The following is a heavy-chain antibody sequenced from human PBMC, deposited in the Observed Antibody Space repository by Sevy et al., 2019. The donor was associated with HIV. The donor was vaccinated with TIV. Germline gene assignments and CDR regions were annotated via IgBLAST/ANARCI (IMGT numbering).Heavy chain of an antibody. V-gene: IGHV4-39*01. CDR2: ISYSGRT. Sequence: SETLSLTCTVSGGSISSSSFWWAWIRQPPGEGLEWIGSISYSGRTYYNPSLNSRVTISGDTSKNQFSLRLSSVTAADTAVYYCVRTALGVAGQDFWGPEPWSPSPQ. J-gene: IGHJ4*01. CDR1: GGSISSSSFW. CDR3: VRTALGVAGQDF. D-gene: IGHD6-19*01.